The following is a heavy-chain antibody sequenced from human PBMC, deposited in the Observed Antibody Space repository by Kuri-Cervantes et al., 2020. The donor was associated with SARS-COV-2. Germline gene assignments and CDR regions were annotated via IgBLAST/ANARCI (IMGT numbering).Heavy chain of an antibody. CDR2: IYPGDSDT. D-gene: IGHD3-22*01. Sequence: GGSLRLSCKGSGYSSTSYWIGWVRQMPGKGLEWMGIIYPGDSDTRYSPSFQGQVTISADKSISTAYLQWSSLKASDTAMYYCARHYDSSGYWDYWGQGTLVTVSS. V-gene: IGHV5-51*01. J-gene: IGHJ4*02. CDR1: GYSSTSYW. CDR3: ARHYDSSGYWDY.